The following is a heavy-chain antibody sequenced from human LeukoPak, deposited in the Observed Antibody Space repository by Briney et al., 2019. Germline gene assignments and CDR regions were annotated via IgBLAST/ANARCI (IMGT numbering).Heavy chain of an antibody. Sequence: GSLRLSCAASGFTVSTIYMSWVRPAPGRGLEWVSVIHGDGTTYYADSVKGRFTISRDNSKNTLYLQMNTLRGDDTAVYYCARANRGAFDQWGQGNLVTVSS. CDR2: IHGDGTT. CDR1: GFTVSTIY. V-gene: IGHV3-53*01. CDR3: ARANRGAFDQ. D-gene: IGHD1-26*01. J-gene: IGHJ4*02.